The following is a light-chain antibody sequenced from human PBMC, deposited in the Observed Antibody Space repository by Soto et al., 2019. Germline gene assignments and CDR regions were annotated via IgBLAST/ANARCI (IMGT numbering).Light chain of an antibody. V-gene: IGKV4-1*01. J-gene: IGKJ1*01. CDR3: QQYYGTPQP. CDR2: WSS. CDR1: PSTLYSSNNKNY. Sequence: DIVMTQSPDSLAVSLGERATINCKSSPSTLYSSNNKNYLAWYQQKPGQAPKLLIYWSSTRESGVPERFSCSGSGKALTLTVSSQQAEDVAGYCCQQYYGTPQPFGEGTKVEIK.